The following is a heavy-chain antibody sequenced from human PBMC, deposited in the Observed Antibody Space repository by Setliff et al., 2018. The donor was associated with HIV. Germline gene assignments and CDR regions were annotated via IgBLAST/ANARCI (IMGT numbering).Heavy chain of an antibody. CDR3: TTDLGGLEVYYYYYYMDV. D-gene: IGHD3-16*01. Sequence: LRLSCAASGFSFSNAWVNWVRQAPGKGLEWVGRIKSKSAGGKIDYAAPVKGRFSISRDDSENTLYLQINSLKTEDTAVYYCTTDLGGLEVYYYYYYMDVWGKGTTVTVSS. V-gene: IGHV3-15*07. J-gene: IGHJ6*03. CDR2: IKSKSAGGKI. CDR1: GFSFSNAW.